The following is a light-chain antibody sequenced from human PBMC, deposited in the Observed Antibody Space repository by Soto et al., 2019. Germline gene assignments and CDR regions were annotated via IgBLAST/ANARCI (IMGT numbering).Light chain of an antibody. CDR3: QQRSNWPPRLA. V-gene: IGKV3-11*01. J-gene: IGKJ4*01. Sequence: EIVLTQSPATLSLSPGERATLSCRASQSVSSYLAWYQQKPGQAPRLLIYDASNRATGIPARFSGSGSGTDFTLTISSLEPEDVAVYYCQQRSNWPPRLAFGGGTKVELK. CDR1: QSVSSY. CDR2: DAS.